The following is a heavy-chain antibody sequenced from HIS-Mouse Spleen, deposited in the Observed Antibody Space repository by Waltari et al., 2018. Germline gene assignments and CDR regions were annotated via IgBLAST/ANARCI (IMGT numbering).Heavy chain of an antibody. D-gene: IGHD3-16*01. J-gene: IGHJ3*02. CDR2: INPNSGGT. Sequence: QVQLVQSGAEVKKPGASVKVSCKASGYTFTGYYMHWVRQAPGQGLEWMGWINPNSGGTKYGQKFQGRVTMTRDTSISTAYMELSRLRSDDTAVYYCASLFWVGEVDMAFDIWGQGTMVTVSS. CDR3: ASLFWVGEVDMAFDI. V-gene: IGHV1-2*02. CDR1: GYTFTGYY.